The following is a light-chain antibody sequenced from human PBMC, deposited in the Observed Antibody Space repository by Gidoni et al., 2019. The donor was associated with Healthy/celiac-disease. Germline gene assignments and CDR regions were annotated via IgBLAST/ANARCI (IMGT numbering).Light chain of an antibody. Sequence: DIQLTQSPSTLSASVGDRVTITCRASQSISSWLAWYQQKPGKAPKLLIYKASSLESGVPSRFSGSGSGTEFTLTISSLQPDDFATYYCQQYNSYPYTFGQGTKLEIK. CDR2: KAS. J-gene: IGKJ2*01. CDR3: QQYNSYPYT. V-gene: IGKV1-5*03. CDR1: QSISSW.